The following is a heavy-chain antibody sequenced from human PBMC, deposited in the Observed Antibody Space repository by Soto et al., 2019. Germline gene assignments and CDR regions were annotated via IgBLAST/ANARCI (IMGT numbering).Heavy chain of an antibody. V-gene: IGHV1-46*01. CDR3: ARVYCSGGGCYGIDY. J-gene: IGHJ4*02. Sequence: ASVKVSCKASGYTFTSYFMHWVRQAPGQGLEWMGIINPGGGSTDYAQKFPGRVTMTRDTSTSTVYMDLSSLRSEDTAVYYWARVYCSGGGCYGIDYWGQGTLVTVSS. CDR1: GYTFTSYF. D-gene: IGHD2-15*01. CDR2: INPGGGST.